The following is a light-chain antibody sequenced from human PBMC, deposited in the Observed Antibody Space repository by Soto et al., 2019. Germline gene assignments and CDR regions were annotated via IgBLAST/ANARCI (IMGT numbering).Light chain of an antibody. CDR2: AAS. J-gene: IGKJ1*01. CDR3: QQYSSAPWT. Sequence: EIVLTQSPGTLSLSPGERGTLSCRASQSISSSYLAWYQQKPGQAPRLLIYAASSRATGIPDRFSGSGSGTDFTLTISRLEPEDLAVYYCQQYSSAPWTFGQGTKVEIK. CDR1: QSISSSY. V-gene: IGKV3-20*01.